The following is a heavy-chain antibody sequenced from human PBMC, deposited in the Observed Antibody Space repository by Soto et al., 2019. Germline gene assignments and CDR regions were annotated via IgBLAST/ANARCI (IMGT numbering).Heavy chain of an antibody. Sequence: SLRLSCAASGFTFDDYAMHFFRQLPGKGLEWVSGINWNSGSIGYADSVKGRFAISRDNAKNSLHLQMNSLRAEDTAFYYCVKDESINWYSGHFRHWGQGTLVTVSS. CDR2: INWNSGSI. CDR1: GFTFDDYA. J-gene: IGHJ1*01. D-gene: IGHD6-13*01. V-gene: IGHV3-9*01. CDR3: VKDESINWYSGHFRH.